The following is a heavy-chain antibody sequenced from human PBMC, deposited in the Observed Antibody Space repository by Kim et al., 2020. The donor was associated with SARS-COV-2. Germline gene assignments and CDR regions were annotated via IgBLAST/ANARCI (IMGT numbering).Heavy chain of an antibody. CDR3: ATSLPNFDS. CDR1: GFTFSNYW. CDR2: IKSNTAGETT. V-gene: IGHV3-15*01. J-gene: IGHJ4*02. Sequence: GGSLRLSCAASGFTFSNYWMTWVRQTPGKGLEWVARIKSNTAGETTEYFAASVKSRFTFSREDSINMLYLQMSSRKTEDTAVYYCATSLPNFDSWGQGT.